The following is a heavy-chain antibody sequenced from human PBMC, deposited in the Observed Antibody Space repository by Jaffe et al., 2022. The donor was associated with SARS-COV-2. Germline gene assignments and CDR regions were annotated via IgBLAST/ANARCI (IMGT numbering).Heavy chain of an antibody. CDR1: GFTFSSYS. CDR2: ISSSSSTI. D-gene: IGHD1-20*01. J-gene: IGHJ6*02. Sequence: EVQLVESGGGLVQPGGSLRLSCAASGFTFSSYSMNWVRQAPGKGLEWVSYISSSSSTIYYADSVKGRFTISRDNAKNSLYLQMNSLRDEDTAVYYCARGPRNWNYYGMDVWGQGTTVTVSS. CDR3: ARGPRNWNYYGMDV. V-gene: IGHV3-48*02.